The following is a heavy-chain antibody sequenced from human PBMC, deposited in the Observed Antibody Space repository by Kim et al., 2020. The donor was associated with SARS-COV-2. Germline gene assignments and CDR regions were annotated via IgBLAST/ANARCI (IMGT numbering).Heavy chain of an antibody. V-gene: IGHV3-7*03. J-gene: IGHJ4*02. Sequence: DGREKYYVDSVKGRFTISRDNAENSLYLQMNSLTAEDTAVYYCGRQRGIDYWGQGTLVTVSS. CDR3: GRQRGIDY. CDR2: DGREK.